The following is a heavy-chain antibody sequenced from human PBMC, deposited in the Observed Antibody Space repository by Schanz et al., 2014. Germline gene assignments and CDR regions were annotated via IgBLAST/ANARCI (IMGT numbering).Heavy chain of an antibody. Sequence: EVKLLESGGHLVQPGGSLRLSCVASGFTFSTYAMSWVRQAPGKGPEWVSSLTGSGGGTYYADSVRGRFAISRDNSKNTLYLEMNSLRAEDTAVYYCARLRRADPNGFDVWGQGTTVTVS. V-gene: IGHV3-23*01. CDR1: GFTFSTYA. J-gene: IGHJ6*02. CDR3: ARLRRADPNGFDV. D-gene: IGHD2-15*01. CDR2: LTGSGGGT.